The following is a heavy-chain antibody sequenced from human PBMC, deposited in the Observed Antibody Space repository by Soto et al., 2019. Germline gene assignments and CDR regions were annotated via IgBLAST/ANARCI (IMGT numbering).Heavy chain of an antibody. D-gene: IGHD2-15*01. CDR2: ISAYNGNT. CDR1: GYTFTSYG. Sequence: ASVKVSCKASGYTFTSYGISWVRQAPGQGLEWMGWISAYNGNTNYAQKLQGRVTMTTDTSTSTAYMELRSLRSDDTAVYYCARVRYCSGGSCYSAALDIWGQGTMVTVSS. CDR3: ARVRYCSGGSCYSAALDI. J-gene: IGHJ3*02. V-gene: IGHV1-18*01.